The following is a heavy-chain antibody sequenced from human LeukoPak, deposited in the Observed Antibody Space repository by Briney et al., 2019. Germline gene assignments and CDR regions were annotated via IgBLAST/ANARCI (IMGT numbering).Heavy chain of an antibody. CDR2: IYTSGST. CDR1: GGSISSYY. CDR3: ARDGLRGPIFPDV. D-gene: IGHD3-3*01. J-gene: IGHJ6*04. Sequence: SETLSPTCTVSGGSISSYYCSWIRQPAGKGLEWIGRIYTSGSTNYNPSLKSRVTMSVDTSKNQFSLKLSSVTAADTAVYYCARDGLRGPIFPDVRGKGTTVTVSS. V-gene: IGHV4-4*07.